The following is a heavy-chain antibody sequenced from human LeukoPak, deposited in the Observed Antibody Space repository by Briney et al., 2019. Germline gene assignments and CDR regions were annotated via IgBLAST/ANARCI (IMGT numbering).Heavy chain of an antibody. Sequence: SVKVSCKASGGTFSSYAISWVRQAPGQGLEWMGGIIPIFGTANYAQKFQGRVTITTDESTSTAYMELSSLRSEDTAVYYCARGMVGDTAMVYYYYYYMDVWGKGTTVTVSS. CDR2: IIPIFGTA. CDR3: ARGMVGDTAMVYYYYYYMDV. J-gene: IGHJ6*03. V-gene: IGHV1-69*05. D-gene: IGHD5-18*01. CDR1: GGTFSSYA.